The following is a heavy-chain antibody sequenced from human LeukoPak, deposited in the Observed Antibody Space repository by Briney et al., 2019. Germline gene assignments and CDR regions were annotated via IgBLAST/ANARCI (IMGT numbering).Heavy chain of an antibody. V-gene: IGHV1-69*04. CDR1: GGTFSSYA. D-gene: IGHD1-26*01. J-gene: IGHJ5*02. Sequence: SVKVSCKASGGTFSSYAISWVRQAPGQGLEWMGRIIPNLGIANYAQKFQGRVTITADKSTSTAYMELSSLRSEDTAVYYCARSPGSGSYSNWFDPWGQGTLVTVSS. CDR2: IIPNLGIA. CDR3: ARSPGSGSYSNWFDP.